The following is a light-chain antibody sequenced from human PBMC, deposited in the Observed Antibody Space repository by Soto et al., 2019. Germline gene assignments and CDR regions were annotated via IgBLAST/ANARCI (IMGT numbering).Light chain of an antibody. Sequence: QPVLTQPPSVSGAPGQRITISCTGSSSNLGAHFDVHWYQQLPGTAPKLLMYGNTNRPSGVPDRFSGSKSGTSASLAITGLQAEDDAEYYCQSFDSSLSGFYVFGTGTKVTVL. CDR1: SSNLGAHFD. V-gene: IGLV1-40*01. CDR3: QSFDSSLSGFYV. J-gene: IGLJ1*01. CDR2: GNT.